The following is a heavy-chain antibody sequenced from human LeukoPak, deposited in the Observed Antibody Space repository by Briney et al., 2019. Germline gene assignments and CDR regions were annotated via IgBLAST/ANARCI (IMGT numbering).Heavy chain of an antibody. V-gene: IGHV3-30-3*01. Sequence: GRSLRLSCAASGFTFSSYAMHWVRQAPGKGLEWVAVISYDGSNKYYADSVKGRFTISRDNSKNTLYLQMNSLRAEDTAVYYCARDSYGSGSYDYWGQGTLVTVSS. CDR3: ARDSYGSGSYDY. CDR2: ISYDGSNK. D-gene: IGHD3-10*01. CDR1: GFTFSSYA. J-gene: IGHJ4*02.